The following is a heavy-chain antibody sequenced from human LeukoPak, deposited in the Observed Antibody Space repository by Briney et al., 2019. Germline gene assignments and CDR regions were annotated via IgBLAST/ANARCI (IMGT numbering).Heavy chain of an antibody. CDR3: AGGYCTATDCHGGWWFHL. CDR1: EFTFSSYS. J-gene: IGHJ5*02. D-gene: IGHD2-8*02. Sequence: PGGSLRLSCAASEFTFSSYSMNWVRQAPGKGLEWVSYITNSGNSKSYADSVKGRFTISRDNSKNTVYLQMTNLRVEDTAVYFCAGGYCTATDCHGGWWFHLWGQGTLVSVSS. CDR2: ITNSGNSK. V-gene: IGHV3-48*04.